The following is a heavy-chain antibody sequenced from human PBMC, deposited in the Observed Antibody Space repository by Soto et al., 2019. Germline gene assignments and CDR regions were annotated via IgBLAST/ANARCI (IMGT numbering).Heavy chain of an antibody. Sequence: QVQLVQSGAEVKKPGSSVKVSCKASGGTFSSYAISWVGQAPGQGLEWMGGIIPIFGTANYAQKFQGRVTITADESTSTAYMELSSLRSEDTAVYYCARGVYYDFPYYYGMDVWGQGTTVTVSS. J-gene: IGHJ6*02. CDR3: ARGVYYDFPYYYGMDV. D-gene: IGHD3-3*01. CDR2: IIPIFGTA. V-gene: IGHV1-69*12. CDR1: GGTFSSYA.